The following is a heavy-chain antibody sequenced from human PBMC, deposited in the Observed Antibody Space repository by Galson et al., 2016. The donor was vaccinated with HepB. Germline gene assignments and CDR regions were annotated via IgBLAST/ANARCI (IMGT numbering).Heavy chain of an antibody. J-gene: IGHJ3*02. CDR2: IYPGDSDT. V-gene: IGHV5-51*01. Sequence: QSGAEVKKPGESLKISCKGSGYTFTSYWSCWVRQMPGKVLEWMGIIYPGDSDTRYSPSFQGQVTISADKSINTAYLQWSSLKDSDTALYYCSTHRGDVGSTKYSFKIWGQGTMVTVSS. D-gene: IGHD2-8*01. CDR1: GYTFTSYW. CDR3: STHRGDVGSTKYSFKI.